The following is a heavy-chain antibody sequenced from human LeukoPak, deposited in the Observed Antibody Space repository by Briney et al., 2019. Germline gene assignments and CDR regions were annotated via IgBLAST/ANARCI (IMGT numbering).Heavy chain of an antibody. CDR3: AKHKENYGDSCLDDY. CDR2: IDRDGSRI. Sequence: GGSLRLSCAVSGFTFSSYWMHWVRQAPGKGLVWVSRIDRDGSRINYADSVKGRLTISRDNSKNTLYLQMNSLRGEDTAVYYCAKHKENYGDSCLDDYWGQGTLVTVSS. V-gene: IGHV3-74*01. J-gene: IGHJ4*02. CDR1: GFTFSSYW. D-gene: IGHD4-17*01.